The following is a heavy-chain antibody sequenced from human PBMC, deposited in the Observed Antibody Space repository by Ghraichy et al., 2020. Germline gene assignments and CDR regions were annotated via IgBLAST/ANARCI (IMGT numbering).Heavy chain of an antibody. D-gene: IGHD3-22*01. Sequence: ETLSLTCAVSGGSISSSNYYWAWFRQPPGTGLEWIATVYYSGRTYYNPSLKSRVTTSVDSSKNQFFLRLSSVTAADTAVYYCARQYYDSSGLDPWGQGTLVTVSS. CDR1: GGSISSSNYY. J-gene: IGHJ5*02. V-gene: IGHV4-39*01. CDR2: VYYSGRT. CDR3: ARQYYDSSGLDP.